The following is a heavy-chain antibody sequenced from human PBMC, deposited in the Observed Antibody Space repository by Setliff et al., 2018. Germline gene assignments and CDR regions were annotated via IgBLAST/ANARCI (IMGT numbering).Heavy chain of an antibody. J-gene: IGHJ4*02. CDR2: VYYSGDT. Sequence: KASETLSLTCSVSGGSISNSDYYWDWIRQPPGKRLEWIGRVYYSGDTYYIPSLLSRVTISVDTSKNQFSLKLSSVTAADTSVYFCARHRPNLPFNYWGQGTLVTVSS. CDR3: ARHRPNLPFNY. D-gene: IGHD7-27*01. V-gene: IGHV4-39*01. CDR1: GGSISNSDYY.